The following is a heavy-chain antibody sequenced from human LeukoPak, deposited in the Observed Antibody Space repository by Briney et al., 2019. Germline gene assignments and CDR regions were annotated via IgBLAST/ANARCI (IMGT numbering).Heavy chain of an antibody. CDR1: GGSISSGGYY. D-gene: IGHD6-19*01. J-gene: IGHJ5*02. CDR2: IYYSGST. CDR3: AATNIKAVAGSHNWFDP. Sequence: SETLSLTCTVSGGSISSGGYYWSWIRQHPGKGLEWIGYIYYSGSTYYNPSLKSRVTISVDTSKNQFSLKLSSVTAADTAMYYCAATNIKAVAGSHNWFDPWGQGTLVTVSS. V-gene: IGHV4-31*03.